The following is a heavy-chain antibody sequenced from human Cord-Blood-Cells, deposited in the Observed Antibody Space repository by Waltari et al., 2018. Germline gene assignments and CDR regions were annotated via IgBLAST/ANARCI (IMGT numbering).Heavy chain of an antibody. CDR3: ARERSGSYWSAFDI. V-gene: IGHV3-74*01. Sequence: EVQLVESGGGLVQPGGSLRLSCPASGFPFSSYWLHWFGQAPGKGLVWVSRINSDGSSTSYADSVKGRFTISRDNAKNTLYLQMNSLRAEDTAVYYCARERSGSYWSAFDIWGQGTMVTVSS. CDR1: GFPFSSYW. J-gene: IGHJ3*02. CDR2: INSDGSST. D-gene: IGHD1-26*01.